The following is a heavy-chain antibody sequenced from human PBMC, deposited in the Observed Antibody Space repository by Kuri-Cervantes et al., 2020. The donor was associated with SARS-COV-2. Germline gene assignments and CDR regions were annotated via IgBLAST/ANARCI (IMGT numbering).Heavy chain of an antibody. CDR1: GGSFSGYY. Sequence: SETLSLTCAVYGGSFSGYYWSWIRQSPGKGLEWIASMYHSGTTFYNPSLKSRVTISVDTSKNQFSLKLSSVTAADTAVYYCASESSVQRLFDYWGQGTPVTVSS. CDR3: ASESSVQRLFDY. D-gene: IGHD6-25*01. J-gene: IGHJ4*02. CDR2: MYHSGTT. V-gene: IGHV4-34*01.